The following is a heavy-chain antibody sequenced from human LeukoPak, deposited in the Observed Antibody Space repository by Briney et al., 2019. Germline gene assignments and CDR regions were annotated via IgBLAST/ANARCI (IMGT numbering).Heavy chain of an antibody. J-gene: IGHJ3*02. CDR3: ARAFSDCSGGSCYSGNAFDI. D-gene: IGHD2-15*01. CDR2: INPHSGGT. Sequence: ASVKVSCKASGYTFTGYYIHWVRQAPGQGLEWMGWINPHSGGTNYAQKFQGRVTMTRDTSISTAYMELSRLRSDDTAVYYCARAFSDCSGGSCYSGNAFDIWGQGTMVTVSS. V-gene: IGHV1-2*02. CDR1: GYTFTGYY.